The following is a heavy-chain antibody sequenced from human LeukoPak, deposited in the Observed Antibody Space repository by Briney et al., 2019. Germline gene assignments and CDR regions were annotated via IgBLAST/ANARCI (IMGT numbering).Heavy chain of an antibody. CDR3: ARDGKLSPPFFDY. J-gene: IGHJ4*02. D-gene: IGHD5-18*01. Sequence: PSETLSLTCTVSGGSISSYYWRWVRQPTGKGLEGIGRIYSSGSTNYNRSLKRRVHMSVDTFKDQFSLNLGSVAAAGTAGYYLARDGKLSPPFFDYWGQGTLVTVSS. CDR1: GGSISSYY. CDR2: IYSSGST. V-gene: IGHV4-4*07.